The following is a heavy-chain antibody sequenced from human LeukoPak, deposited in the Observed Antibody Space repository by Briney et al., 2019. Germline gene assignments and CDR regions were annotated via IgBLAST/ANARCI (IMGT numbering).Heavy chain of an antibody. D-gene: IGHD3-22*01. J-gene: IGHJ4*02. Sequence: PSETLSLTCAVSGGSISSGAYSWSWIRQPPGKGLEWIGYIYYSGSTNYNPSLKSRVTISVDTSKNQFSLKLSSVTAADTAVYYCARHEDSSGYYTLFDYWGQGTLVTVSS. CDR2: IYYSGST. CDR3: ARHEDSSGYYTLFDY. CDR1: GGSISSGAYS. V-gene: IGHV4-61*08.